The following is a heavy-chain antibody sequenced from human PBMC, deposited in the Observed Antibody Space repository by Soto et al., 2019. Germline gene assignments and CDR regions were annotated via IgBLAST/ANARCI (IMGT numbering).Heavy chain of an antibody. J-gene: IGHJ4*02. V-gene: IGHV4-34*01. CDR3: ARDQGYSSGWIDY. CDR2: INHSGST. D-gene: IGHD6-19*01. CDR1: GGSFSGYY. Sequence: PSETLSLTCAVYGGSFSGYYWSWIRQPPGKGLEWIGYINHSGSTNYNPSLKSRVTISVDTSKNQFSLKLSSVTAADTAVYYCARDQGYSSGWIDYWGQGTLVTVSS.